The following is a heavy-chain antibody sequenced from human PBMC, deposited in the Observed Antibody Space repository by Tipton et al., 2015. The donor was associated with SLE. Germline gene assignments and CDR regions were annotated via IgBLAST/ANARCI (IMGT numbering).Heavy chain of an antibody. CDR3: ARLTTANYYYYGMDV. J-gene: IGHJ6*02. CDR1: GGSISSYY. D-gene: IGHD4-17*01. Sequence: TLSLTCTVSGGSISSYYWSWIRQPPGKGLEGIGHIFYSGSTNYNPSLKSRVTISVDTSKNQFSLKLSSVTAADTAVYYCARLTTANYYYYGMDVWGQGTTVTVSS. V-gene: IGHV4-59*12. CDR2: IFYSGST.